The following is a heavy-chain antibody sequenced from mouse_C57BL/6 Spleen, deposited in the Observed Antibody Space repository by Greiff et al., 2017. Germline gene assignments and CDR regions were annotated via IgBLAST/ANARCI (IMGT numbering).Heavy chain of an antibody. CDR1: GYTFTSYW. J-gene: IGHJ3*01. Sequence: QVQLQQSGAELVMPGASVKLSCKASGYTFTSYWMHWVKQRPGQGLEWIGELDPSDSYTNYNQKFKGKSTLTVDKSASTAYMQLSSLTSEDSAVYYFAISYYCIIYWFAYWGQGTLVTVSA. CDR3: AISYYCIIYWFAY. V-gene: IGHV1-69*01. D-gene: IGHD1-1*01. CDR2: LDPSDSYT.